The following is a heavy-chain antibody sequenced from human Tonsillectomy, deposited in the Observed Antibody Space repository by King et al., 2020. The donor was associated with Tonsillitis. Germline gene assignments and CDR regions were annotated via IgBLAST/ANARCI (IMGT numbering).Heavy chain of an antibody. CDR3: AKSDAPEGY. CDR2: SGDIGT. CDR1: GFTFNTYA. V-gene: IGHV3-23*03. J-gene: IGHJ4*02. Sequence: QLVQSGGGLVQPGGSLRLRCVASGFTFNTYAWVRQAPGKGLEWVSYSGDIGTYYVDSVKGRFTVSRDYFKNTVYLQMNSLRVEDTAVYFYAKSDAPEGYWGQGTLVTVSS.